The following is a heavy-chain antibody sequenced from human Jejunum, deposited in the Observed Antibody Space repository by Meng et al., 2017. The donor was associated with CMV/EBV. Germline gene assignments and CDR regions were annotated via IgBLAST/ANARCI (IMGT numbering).Heavy chain of an antibody. CDR1: GDSISVSTSY. V-gene: IGHV4-39*07. D-gene: IGHD6-6*01. CDR3: ARMTYSSSPVD. J-gene: IGHJ4*02. Sequence: HLPRQRSGPGLVKPSETLSLTCIGPGDSISVSTSYWGWIRLPPGKGLEWIGNIYYSGSTYYTPSLKSRVSISVDTSTNQFSLRLSSMTAADTAVYYCARMTYSSSPVDWGQGTLVTVSS. CDR2: IYYSGST.